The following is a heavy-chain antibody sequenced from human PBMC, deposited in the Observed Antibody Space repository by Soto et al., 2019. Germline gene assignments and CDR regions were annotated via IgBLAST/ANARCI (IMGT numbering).Heavy chain of an antibody. CDR3: ARDSCSGGSCYSVYYFDY. CDR1: GFSFSDYG. J-gene: IGHJ4*02. CDR2: ISHYETKK. Sequence: GGSLRLSCAASGFSFSDYGMHWVRQAPGKGLEWVAVISHYETKKYFEDSVKGRFTISRDNAKKTLYLQMNSLRAEDTAVYSCARDSCSGGSCYSVYYFDYWGQGTLVTVSS. D-gene: IGHD2-15*01. V-gene: IGHV3-30*03.